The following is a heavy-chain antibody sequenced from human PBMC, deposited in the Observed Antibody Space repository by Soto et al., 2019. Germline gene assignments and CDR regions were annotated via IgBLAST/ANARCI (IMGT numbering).Heavy chain of an antibody. CDR2: IYYSGST. CDR1: GGSISSYY. D-gene: IGHD4-17*01. J-gene: IGHJ4*02. CDR3: ARLTDYGDPRRFDY. V-gene: IGHV4-59*01. Sequence: SETLSLTCTVSGGSISSYYWSWIRQPPGKGLEWIGYIYYSGSTNYNPSLKSRVTISVDTSKNQFSLKLSSVTAADTAVYYCARLTDYGDPRRFDYWGQGALVTVSS.